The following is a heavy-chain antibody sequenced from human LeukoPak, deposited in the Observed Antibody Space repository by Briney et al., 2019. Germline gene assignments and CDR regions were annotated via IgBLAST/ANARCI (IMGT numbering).Heavy chain of an antibody. Sequence: GGSLRLSCAASGFTFDDYAMHWVRQAPGKGLEWVSLISWDGSSTYYADSVKGRFTISRDNSKNSLYLQMNSLRAEDTALYYCAKARKEWLGPYYYYYMDVWGKGTTVTVSS. CDR3: AKARKEWLGPYYYYYMDV. J-gene: IGHJ6*03. V-gene: IGHV3-43D*03. CDR2: ISWDGSST. CDR1: GFTFDDYA. D-gene: IGHD6-19*01.